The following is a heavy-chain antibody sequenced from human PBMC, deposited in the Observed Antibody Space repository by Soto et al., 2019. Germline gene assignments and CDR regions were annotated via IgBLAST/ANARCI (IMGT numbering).Heavy chain of an antibody. V-gene: IGHV3-33*01. Sequence: GGSLRLSCAASGFTFSSYGMHWVRQAPGKGLEWVAVIWYDGSNKYYADSVKGRFTISRDNSKNTLYLQMNSLRAEDTAVYYCARAQEDIVVVPVARTGPFLDYWGQGTLVTVSS. J-gene: IGHJ4*02. D-gene: IGHD2-2*01. CDR2: IWYDGSNK. CDR1: GFTFSSYG. CDR3: ARAQEDIVVVPVARTGPFLDY.